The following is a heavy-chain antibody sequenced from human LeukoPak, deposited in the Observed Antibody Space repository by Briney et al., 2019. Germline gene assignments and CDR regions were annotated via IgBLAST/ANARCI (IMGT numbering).Heavy chain of an antibody. Sequence: PSETLSLTCGVSGGSVTSTNWWTWVRPPPGKGLEWIGEVHLDGGTNYNPSLKSRLTMSVDLSENHISLKLTSVTAADTAVYYCAREGGFYRPLDYSGQGTLVTVSS. V-gene: IGHV4-4*02. CDR2: VHLDGGT. CDR3: AREGGFYRPLDY. J-gene: IGHJ4*02. CDR1: GGSVTSTNW. D-gene: IGHD3-3*01.